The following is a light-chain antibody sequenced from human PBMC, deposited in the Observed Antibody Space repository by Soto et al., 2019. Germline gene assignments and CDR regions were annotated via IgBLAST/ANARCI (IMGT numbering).Light chain of an antibody. CDR3: QQYNIWPWT. V-gene: IGKV3-15*01. CDR1: QSVSSN. J-gene: IGKJ1*01. CDR2: TAS. Sequence: EIVMTQSPATLSVSPGERATLSCRASQSVSSNLAWFQQKPGQAPRVLIYTASTRATGIPARFSGSGSGTEFTLTISSLQSEDLAVYYCQQYNIWPWTFGQGIKVEIK.